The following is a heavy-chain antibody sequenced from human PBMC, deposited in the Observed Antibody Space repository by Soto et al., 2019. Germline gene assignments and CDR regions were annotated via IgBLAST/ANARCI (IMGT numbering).Heavy chain of an antibody. J-gene: IGHJ4*02. CDR2: VYWNDAQ. D-gene: IGHD6-25*01. CDR1: GFSLSTSQVG. CDR3: PHLNPSGYYFDY. V-gene: IGHV2-5*01. Sequence: SGPTLVNPTQTLTLSCTFSGFSLSTSQVGVGWIRQPPVKALEWLAHVYWNDAQYYSLSLKTRLTLTKDTSKNQVVLTTTNMDPVDTATYSCPHLNPSGYYFDYWGQGALVTVSS.